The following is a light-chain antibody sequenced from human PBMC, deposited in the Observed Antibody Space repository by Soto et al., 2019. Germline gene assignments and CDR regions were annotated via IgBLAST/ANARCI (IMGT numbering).Light chain of an antibody. Sequence: IGLKKSPSGLSFSSWYGTTQFSRSSQSVSSSYLAWYQQKPGQAPRLLIYGASSRATGIPDRFSGSGSGTDFTLTISRLEPEDFALYYCQQYGSSPPTFGQGTKVDIK. J-gene: IGKJ1*01. V-gene: IGKV3-20*01. CDR2: GAS. CDR3: QQYGSSPPT. CDR1: QSVSSSY.